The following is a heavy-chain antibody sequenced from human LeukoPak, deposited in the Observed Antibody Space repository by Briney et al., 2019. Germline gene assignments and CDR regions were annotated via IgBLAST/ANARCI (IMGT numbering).Heavy chain of an antibody. J-gene: IGHJ4*02. Sequence: SETLSLTCAVSGGSISNTNWWSLVRQPPGKGLEWIGEIYHSGSTNYNPSLKSRVNISVDKSKNQFSLKLSSVTAADTAVYYCARESYSTNWYVDSWGQGTLVTVSS. CDR3: ARESYSTNWYVDS. CDR1: GGSISNTNW. V-gene: IGHV4-4*02. D-gene: IGHD6-13*01. CDR2: IYHSGST.